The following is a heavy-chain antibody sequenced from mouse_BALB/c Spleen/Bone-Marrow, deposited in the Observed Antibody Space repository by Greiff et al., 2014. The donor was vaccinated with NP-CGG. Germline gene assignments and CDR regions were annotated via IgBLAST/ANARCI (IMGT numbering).Heavy chain of an antibody. CDR3: AIRAY. CDR1: GFTFSSFG. J-gene: IGHJ3*01. Sequence: VHLVESGGGLVLPGGSRKLSCAASGFTFSSFGMHWVRQAPEKGLEWVAYISSGSSTIYYADTVKGRFTISRDNPKNTLFLQMTSLRSEDTAMYYCAIRAYWGQGTLVTVSA. V-gene: IGHV5-17*02. D-gene: IGHD3-2*02. CDR2: ISSGSSTI.